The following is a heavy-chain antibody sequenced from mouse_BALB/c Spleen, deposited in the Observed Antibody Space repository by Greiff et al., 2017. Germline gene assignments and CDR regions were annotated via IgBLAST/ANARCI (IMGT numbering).Heavy chain of an antibody. V-gene: IGHV5-6-5*01. J-gene: IGHJ3*01. Sequence: EVKLMESGGGLVKPGGSLKLSCAASGFTFSSYAMSWVRQTPEKRLEWVASISSGGSTYYPDSVKGRFTISRDNARNILYLQMSSLRSEDTAMYYCARGRYDGYYELAYWGQGTLVTVSA. D-gene: IGHD2-3*01. CDR1: GFTFSSYA. CDR3: ARGRYDGYYELAY. CDR2: ISSGGST.